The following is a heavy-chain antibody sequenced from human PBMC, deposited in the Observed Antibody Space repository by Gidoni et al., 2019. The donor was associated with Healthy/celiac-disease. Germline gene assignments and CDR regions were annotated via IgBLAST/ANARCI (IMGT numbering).Heavy chain of an antibody. CDR3: ARARRDWTLSWYFDL. D-gene: IGHD2-21*02. J-gene: IGHJ2*01. V-gene: IGHV4-59*01. Sequence: QVQLQESGPGLVKPSETLSLTCTVSGGSISSYYWRWIRQPPGKGLEWIGYIYYSGSTNYNPSLKSRVTISVDTSKNQFSLKLSSVTAADTAVYYCARARRDWTLSWYFDLWGRGTLVTVSS. CDR1: GGSISSYY. CDR2: IYYSGST.